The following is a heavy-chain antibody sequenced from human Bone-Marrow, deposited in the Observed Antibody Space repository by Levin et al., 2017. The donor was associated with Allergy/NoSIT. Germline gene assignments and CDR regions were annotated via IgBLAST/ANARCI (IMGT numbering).Heavy chain of an antibody. J-gene: IGHJ4*02. D-gene: IGHD5-18*01. CDR2: ISDSGGGT. Sequence: PGGSLRLSCAASGFTFSSYGMSWVRQAPGKGLEWVSAISDSGGGTYYADSVKGRFTISRDNSRNTLFLQMNSLRAEDTAVYYCAKRVQYSFGSHFDYWGQGSLVTVSS. CDR3: AKRVQYSFGSHFDY. V-gene: IGHV3-23*01. CDR1: GFTFSSYG.